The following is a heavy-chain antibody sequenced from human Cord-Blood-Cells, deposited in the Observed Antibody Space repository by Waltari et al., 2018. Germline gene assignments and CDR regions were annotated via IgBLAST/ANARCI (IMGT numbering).Heavy chain of an antibody. CDR1: GFSLSNARMG. CDR3: ARIPQRAVAGTFDY. CDR2: IFSNDEK. J-gene: IGHJ4*02. Sequence: QVTLKESGPVLVKPTETLTLTCTVSGFSLSNARMGVSWIRQPPGKALEWLEHIFSNDEKSYSTSLKGRLTISKDTSKSQVVLTITNMDPVDTATYYCARIPQRAVAGTFDYWGQGTLVTVSS. V-gene: IGHV2-26*01. D-gene: IGHD6-19*01.